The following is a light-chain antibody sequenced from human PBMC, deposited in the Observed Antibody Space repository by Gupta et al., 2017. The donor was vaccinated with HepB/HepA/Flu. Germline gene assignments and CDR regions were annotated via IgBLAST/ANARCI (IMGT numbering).Light chain of an antibody. J-gene: IGLJ3*02. V-gene: IGLV1-51*01. CDR3: GTWYSSLSGNWV. Sequence: QSVFTQPPSVSAAPGPKATIPCSGSSSNIGNNYVSWYQQPPGTVPKLLIYDNSKRPSGIPDRFSGSKSGTSATLGITGLQTGDEADYYCGTWYSSLSGNWVIGGGTKVTVL. CDR1: SSNIGNNY. CDR2: DNS.